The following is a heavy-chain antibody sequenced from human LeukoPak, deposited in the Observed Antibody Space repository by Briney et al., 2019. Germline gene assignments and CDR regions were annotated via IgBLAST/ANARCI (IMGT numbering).Heavy chain of an antibody. J-gene: IGHJ3*02. V-gene: IGHV1-69*13. D-gene: IGHD2-21*02. CDR3: ASQGVPYCGGDCYAFDI. CDR1: GGTFSSYA. CDR2: IIPIFGTA. Sequence: ASVKVSYKASGGTFSSYAISWVRQAPGQGLEWMGGIIPIFGTANYAQKFQGRVTITADESTSTAYMELSSLRSEDTAVYYCASQGVPYCGGDCYAFDIWGQGTMVTVSS.